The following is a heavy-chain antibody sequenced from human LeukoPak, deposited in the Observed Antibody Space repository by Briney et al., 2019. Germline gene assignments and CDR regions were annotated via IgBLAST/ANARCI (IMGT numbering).Heavy chain of an antibody. CDR1: GGSFSGYY. V-gene: IGHV4-34*01. CDR3: ARCLGFLIGSSWYPDAFDI. J-gene: IGHJ3*02. CDR2: YHVGTT. Sequence: SETLSLTCAVYGGSFSGYYWSWIRQPLGKGLEWIGVYHVGTTDYNPSLKSRVTISVDRSKNQMSLKLSSVTAADTAVYYCARCLGFLIGSSWYPDAFDIWGQGTMVTVSS. D-gene: IGHD6-13*01.